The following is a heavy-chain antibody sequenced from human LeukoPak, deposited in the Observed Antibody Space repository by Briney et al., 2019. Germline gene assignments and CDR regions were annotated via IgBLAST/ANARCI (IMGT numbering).Heavy chain of an antibody. CDR2: ISPSSSDK. CDR3: ARGSGSSGGLDY. V-gene: IGHV3-21*04. J-gene: IGHJ4*02. Sequence: GGSLRLSCAASGFTFSSCDMNWVRQAPGKGLEWVSFISPSSSDKNYADSVKGRFTISRDNAKNSLYLQMNNLRAEDTAVFYCARGSGSSGGLDYWGQGTLVTVSS. CDR1: GFTFSSCD. D-gene: IGHD1-26*01.